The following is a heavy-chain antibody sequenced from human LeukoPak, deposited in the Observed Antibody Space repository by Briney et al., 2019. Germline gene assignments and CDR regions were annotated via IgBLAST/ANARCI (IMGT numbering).Heavy chain of an antibody. J-gene: IGHJ4*02. CDR2: FDPEDGET. CDR3: ATEQWLSSYYFDY. D-gene: IGHD3-22*01. Sequence: ASXKVSCKVSGYTHTELSMHWVRQAPGKGREWMGGFDPEDGETIYAQKFQGRVTMNEDTSTDTAYMELSSLRSEDTAVYYCATEQWLSSYYFDYWGQGTLVTVSS. CDR1: GYTHTELS. V-gene: IGHV1-24*01.